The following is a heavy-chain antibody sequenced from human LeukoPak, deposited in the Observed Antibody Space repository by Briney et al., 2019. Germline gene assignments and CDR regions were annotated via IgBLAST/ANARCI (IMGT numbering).Heavy chain of an antibody. D-gene: IGHD1-26*01. CDR1: GGSISSGSYY. J-gene: IGHJ1*01. V-gene: IGHV4-61*02. Sequence: SQTLSLTCTVSGGSISSGSYYWRWIRQPAGKGLEWIGRIYTSGSTNYNPSLKSRVTISVDTSKNQFSLKLSSVTAADTAVYYCARTYSGSPQYFQHWGQGTLVTVSS. CDR2: IYTSGST. CDR3: ARTYSGSPQYFQH.